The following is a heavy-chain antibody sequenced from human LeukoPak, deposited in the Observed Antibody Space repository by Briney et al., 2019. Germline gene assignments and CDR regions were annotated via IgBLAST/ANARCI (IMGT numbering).Heavy chain of an antibody. D-gene: IGHD3-9*01. J-gene: IGHJ5*01. Sequence: GGSLRLSCAASGFTFSSYGMHWVRQAPGKGLEWVAVISYDGSNKYYADSVKGRFTISRDNSKNTLYLQMNSLRAEDTAVYYCVRDWDHFDFDSWGLGTLVTVSS. CDR3: VRDWDHFDFDS. V-gene: IGHV3-30*03. CDR1: GFTFSSYG. CDR2: ISYDGSNK.